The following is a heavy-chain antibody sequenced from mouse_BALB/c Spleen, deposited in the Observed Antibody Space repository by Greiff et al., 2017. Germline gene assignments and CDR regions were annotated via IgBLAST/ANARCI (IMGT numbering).Heavy chain of an antibody. CDR2: ISSGGSYT. J-gene: IGHJ3*01. CDR3: ARRNYGSSYVGFAY. Sequence: DVMLVESGGDLVKPGGSLKLSCAASGFTFSSYGMSWVRQTPDKRLEWVATISSGGSYTYYPDSVKGRFTISRDNAKNTLYLQMSSLKSEDTAMYYCARRNYGSSYVGFAYWGQGTLVTVSA. CDR1: GFTFSSYG. V-gene: IGHV5-6*02. D-gene: IGHD1-1*01.